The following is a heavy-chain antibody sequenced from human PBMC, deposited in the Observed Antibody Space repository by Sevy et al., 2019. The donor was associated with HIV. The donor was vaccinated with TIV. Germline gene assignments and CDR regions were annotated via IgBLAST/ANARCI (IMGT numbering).Heavy chain of an antibody. CDR1: GFPVRSNY. D-gene: IGHD5-12*01. J-gene: IGHJ4*02. V-gene: IGHV3-53*01. CDR3: ARETVSGYNL. Sequence: GGSLRLSCAVSGFPVRSNYISWVRQAPGKGLEWVSTIYAGGNTYYADSVKGRFSISRGNSKNIVYLQINGLRGEDTAVYYCARETVSGYNLWGQGTLVTVSS. CDR2: IYAGGNT.